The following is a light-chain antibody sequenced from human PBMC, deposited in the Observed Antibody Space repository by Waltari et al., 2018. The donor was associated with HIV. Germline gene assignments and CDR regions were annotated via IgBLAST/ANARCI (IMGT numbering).Light chain of an antibody. V-gene: IGLV2-14*01. Sequence: QSALTQPASVSGSPGQSITISCTGTSSDVGGYNYVTWYQQHPGKAPKLMIYDVTTLPSGVSNRFSGSKSGSTASLTISGLQAEDEADYYCSSYTGSSTLYVFGTGTKVTVL. CDR2: DVT. J-gene: IGLJ1*01. CDR3: SSYTGSSTLYV. CDR1: SSDVGGYNY.